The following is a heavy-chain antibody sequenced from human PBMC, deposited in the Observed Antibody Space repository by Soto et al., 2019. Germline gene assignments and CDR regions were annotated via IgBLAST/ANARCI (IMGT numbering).Heavy chain of an antibody. CDR1: GYTLTGLS. Sequence: GASVKVSCKVSGYTLTGLSMHWVRQAPGKGLEWMGGSDPEDGETIYAQKFQGRVTMTEDTSTDTAYMELSSLTSEDTAVYYCARDLWCGESFRYYFDYWAQGTLVTVSS. V-gene: IGHV1-24*01. CDR3: ARDLWCGESFRYYFDY. J-gene: IGHJ4*02. CDR2: SDPEDGET. D-gene: IGHD3-10*01.